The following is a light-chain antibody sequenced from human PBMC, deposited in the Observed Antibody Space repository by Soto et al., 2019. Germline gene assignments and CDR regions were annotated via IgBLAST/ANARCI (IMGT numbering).Light chain of an antibody. CDR1: HSVTSSY. J-gene: IGKJ1*01. CDR3: QQYGYSFWT. CDR2: SAS. V-gene: IGKV3-20*01. Sequence: EFVVTQSPGTLSLSQGEGATLSCRASHSVTSSYLAWYQQKPDQAPRLLIYSASSRATGIPDRFSGSGSGTDYTLTISRVEPEDSAVYYCQQYGYSFWTFGQGTKVDIK.